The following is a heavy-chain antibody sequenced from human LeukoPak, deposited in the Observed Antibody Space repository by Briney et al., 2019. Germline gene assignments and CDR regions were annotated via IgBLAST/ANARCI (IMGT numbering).Heavy chain of an antibody. CDR2: ISSTSAYI. D-gene: IGHD3-22*01. CDR3: ANFDSNFN. V-gene: IGHV3-21*01. J-gene: IGHJ4*02. Sequence: GESLRLSCAASGFSFTSYTMTWVRQAPGKGLEWVSSISSTSAYIYYADSAKGRFTISRDNAKNSLYLQMNSLRAEDTAVYYCANFDSNFNWGQGTLVTVSS. CDR1: GFSFTSYT.